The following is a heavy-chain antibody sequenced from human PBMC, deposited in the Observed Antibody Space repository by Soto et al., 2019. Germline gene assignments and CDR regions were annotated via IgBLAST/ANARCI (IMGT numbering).Heavy chain of an antibody. CDR2: ISGSGGST. D-gene: IGHD2-15*01. V-gene: IGHV3-23*01. CDR1: GFTFSSYA. Sequence: GGSLRLSCAASGFTFSSYAMSWVRQAPGKGLEWVSAISGSGGSTYYADSVKGRFTISRDNSKNTLYLQMNSLRAEDTAVYYCAKQWTATPFYYYGMHVWGQGTTVTVSS. J-gene: IGHJ6*02. CDR3: AKQWTATPFYYYGMHV.